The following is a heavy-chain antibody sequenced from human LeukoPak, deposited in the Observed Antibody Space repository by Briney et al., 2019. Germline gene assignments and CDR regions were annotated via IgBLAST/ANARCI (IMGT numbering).Heavy chain of an antibody. D-gene: IGHD5-12*01. CDR3: ARDGGDGYNYVHFDY. Sequence: PGGSLRLSCAASGFTFSSYWMSWVRQAPGKGLEWVANIKQDGSEKYYVDSVKGRFTISRDNAKNSLYLQMNSLRAEDTAVYYCARDGGDGYNYVHFDYWGQGTLVTVSS. J-gene: IGHJ4*02. CDR2: IKQDGSEK. CDR1: GFTFSSYW. V-gene: IGHV3-7*01.